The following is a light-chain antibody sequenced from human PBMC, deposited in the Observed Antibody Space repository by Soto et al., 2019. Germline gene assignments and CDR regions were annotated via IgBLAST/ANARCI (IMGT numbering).Light chain of an antibody. V-gene: IGLV2-14*03. Sequence: QSALTQPASVSGSPGQSITITCTGTSSDVGGYNFVSWYQQHPGKVPKLMIFDVNRRPSGVSDRFSGSKSGNTASLTISGLQAEDEGDYYCCSYTSSSTHVFGSGTKLTVL. CDR2: DVN. J-gene: IGLJ1*01. CDR3: CSYTSSSTHV. CDR1: SSDVGGYNF.